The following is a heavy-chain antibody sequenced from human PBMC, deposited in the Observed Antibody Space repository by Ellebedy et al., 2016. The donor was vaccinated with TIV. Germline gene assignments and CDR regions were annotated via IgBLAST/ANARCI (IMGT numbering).Heavy chain of an antibody. CDR2: VRQKVRSYTT. D-gene: IGHD2-15*01. Sequence: GESLKISCAASGFMFSDYVMDWVRQAPGKGLEWVGRVRQKVRSYTTEYAASVKGRFTISRDDSKNSLYLQMNSLKTEDTALYYCTAGAQGSGSHDHWGQGTLVTFSS. J-gene: IGHJ4*02. CDR1: GFMFSDYV. CDR3: TAGAQGSGSHDH. V-gene: IGHV3-72*01.